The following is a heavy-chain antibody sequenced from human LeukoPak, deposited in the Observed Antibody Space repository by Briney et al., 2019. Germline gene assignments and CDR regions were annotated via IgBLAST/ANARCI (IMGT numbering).Heavy chain of an antibody. CDR1: GFTFSSYG. V-gene: IGHV3-23*01. D-gene: IGHD4-11*01. CDR2: ISGSGDIT. J-gene: IGHJ5*02. Sequence: TGGSLRLSCAASGFTFSSYGMHWVRQAPGKGLEWVSGISGSGDITYYADSVKGRFTISRDNSKNTLYLQVNSLRAEDTAIYYCAKGGSATITTGGFDPWGQGTLVTVSS. CDR3: AKGGSATITTGGFDP.